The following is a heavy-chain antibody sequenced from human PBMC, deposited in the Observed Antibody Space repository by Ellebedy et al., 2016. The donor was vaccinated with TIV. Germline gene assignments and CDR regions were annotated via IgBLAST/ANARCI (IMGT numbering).Heavy chain of an antibody. Sequence: GESLKISCAASGFIFSSYWMHWVRQVPGKGLVWVSRINRDGGSTNYADSVKGRFTISRDNAKNTVYLHMNSLRADDTAVYYCARGGYDAFYLDYWGQGILVTVSS. CDR3: ARGGYDAFYLDY. CDR2: INRDGGST. V-gene: IGHV3-74*01. D-gene: IGHD5-12*01. CDR1: GFIFSSYW. J-gene: IGHJ4*02.